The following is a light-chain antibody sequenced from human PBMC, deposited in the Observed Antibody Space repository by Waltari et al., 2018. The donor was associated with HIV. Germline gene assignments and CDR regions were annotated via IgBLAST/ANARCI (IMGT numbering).Light chain of an antibody. Sequence: QSVLTQPPSVSAAPGQKVAISCSGSSSNPGNHYVPCYQHFPGTAPKLLIYENNKRPSGIPDRFSGSKSGTTATLGITGLQTGDEADYYCEAWDLSLSAVVFGGGTRLTVL. V-gene: IGLV1-51*01. CDR3: EAWDLSLSAVV. CDR1: SSNPGNHY. J-gene: IGLJ2*01. CDR2: ENN.